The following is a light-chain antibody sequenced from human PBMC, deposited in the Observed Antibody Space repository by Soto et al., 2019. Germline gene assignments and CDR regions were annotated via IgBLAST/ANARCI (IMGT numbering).Light chain of an antibody. CDR1: QNIRNL. CDR2: DAS. Sequence: DIQLTQSPSTLSAAVVDSVTITCRASQNIRNLLAWYQQKPGKAPKPLIFDASTLKTGVPSRFGGSGSGAEFNFTITGLQPDDFATYFCQQYYTYSTFGQGTRLEI. CDR3: QQYYTYST. J-gene: IGKJ5*01. V-gene: IGKV1-5*01.